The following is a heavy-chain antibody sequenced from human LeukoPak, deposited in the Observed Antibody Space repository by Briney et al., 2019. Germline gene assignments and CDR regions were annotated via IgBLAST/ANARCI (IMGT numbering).Heavy chain of an antibody. CDR2: INPNSGGT. J-gene: IGHJ3*02. Sequence: ASVTVSCKTSGYSFTSYYMHWVRQAPGQGLEWMGWINPNSGGTNYAQKFQGRVTMTRDTSISTAYMELSRLRSDDTAVYYCARVRIAGAPDAFDIWGQGTMVTVSS. CDR1: GYSFTSYY. D-gene: IGHD6-13*01. V-gene: IGHV1-2*02. CDR3: ARVRIAGAPDAFDI.